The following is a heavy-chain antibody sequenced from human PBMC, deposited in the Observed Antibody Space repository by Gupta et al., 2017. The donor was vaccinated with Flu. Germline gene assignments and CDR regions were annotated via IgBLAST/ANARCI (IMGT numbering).Heavy chain of an antibody. CDR1: GFTFDDYA. Sequence: EVQLVESGGGLVQPGRSLRLSCAASGFTFDDYAMHWVRQAPGKGLEWVSGISWNSGSIGYADSVKGRFTISRDNVKNSLYLQMNSLRAEDTALYYCAKVSRGWYNFDYWGQGTLVNVSS. V-gene: IGHV3-9*01. D-gene: IGHD6-19*01. CDR2: ISWNSGSI. J-gene: IGHJ4*02. CDR3: AKVSRGWYNFDY.